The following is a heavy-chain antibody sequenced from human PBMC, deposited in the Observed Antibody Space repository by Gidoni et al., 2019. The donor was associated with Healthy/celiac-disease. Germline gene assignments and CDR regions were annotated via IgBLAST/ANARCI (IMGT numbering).Heavy chain of an antibody. J-gene: IGHJ4*02. D-gene: IGHD6-13*01. V-gene: IGHV1-8*01. CDR3: ATLTHSSSWDVHDY. CDR2: MNPNSGNT. CDR1: GYTFTSYD. Sequence: QVQLVQSGAEVKKPGASVKVTCKASGYTFTSYDINWVRQATGQGLEWMGWMNPNSGNTGYAQKFQGRVTMTRNTSISTAYMELSSLRSEDTAVYYCATLTHSSSWDVHDYWGQGTLVTVSS.